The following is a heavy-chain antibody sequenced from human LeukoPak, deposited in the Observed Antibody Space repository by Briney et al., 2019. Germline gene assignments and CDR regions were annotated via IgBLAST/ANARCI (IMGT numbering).Heavy chain of an antibody. V-gene: IGHV3-30*04. CDR1: GFTFSSYA. Sequence: GRSLRLSCAASGFTFSSYAMHWVRQAPGKGLEWVAVISYDGSNKYYADSVKGRFTISRDNSKNTLYLQMNSLRAEDTAVYYCARSLPVSYYYYGMDVWGQGTTVTVSS. CDR2: ISYDGSNK. J-gene: IGHJ6*02. D-gene: IGHD2-2*01. CDR3: ARSLPVSYYYYGMDV.